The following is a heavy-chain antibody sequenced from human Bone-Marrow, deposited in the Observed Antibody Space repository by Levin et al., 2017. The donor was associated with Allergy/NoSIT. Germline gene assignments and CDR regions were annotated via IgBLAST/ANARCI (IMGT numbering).Heavy chain of an antibody. CDR1: GGSISSGGYY. J-gene: IGHJ6*02. D-gene: IGHD3-22*01. Sequence: LRLSCTVSGGSISSGGYYWSWIRQHPGKGLEWIGYIYYSGSTYYNPSLKSRVTISVDTSKNQFSLKLSSVTAADTAVYYCARDPADSGYYFMGMDVWGQGTTVTVSS. V-gene: IGHV4-31*03. CDR3: ARDPADSGYYFMGMDV. CDR2: IYYSGST.